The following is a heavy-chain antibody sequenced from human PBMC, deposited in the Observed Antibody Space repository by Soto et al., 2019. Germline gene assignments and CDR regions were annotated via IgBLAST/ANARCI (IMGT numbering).Heavy chain of an antibody. Sequence: QVQLVQSGAEVKKPGASVKVSCKASGYTFTSYGISWVRQAPGQGLEWMGWISAYNGNTNYAQKLQGRVTRTTDTPPSTAYRELRSLRSDDTAVYYCAGRPALRTNWNGVIYSSYSGMDVWGQGTTVTVSS. CDR1: GYTFTSYG. CDR2: ISAYNGNT. CDR3: AGRPALRTNWNGVIYSSYSGMDV. V-gene: IGHV1-18*04. D-gene: IGHD1-1*01. J-gene: IGHJ6*02.